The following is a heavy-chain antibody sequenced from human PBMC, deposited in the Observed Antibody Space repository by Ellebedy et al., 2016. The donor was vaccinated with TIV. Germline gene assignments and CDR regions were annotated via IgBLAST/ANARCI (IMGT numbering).Heavy chain of an antibody. D-gene: IGHD6-19*01. CDR1: GFTFSNYA. CDR2: ISYDGSNE. Sequence: GESLKISXAASGFTFSNYAMHWVRQAPGKGLEWVALISYDGSNEYYVDSVKGRFTISRDNSKNTLYLQMNSLRAEDTAVYYCSKWLVRNYYFDYWGQGTLVTVSS. CDR3: SKWLVRNYYFDY. V-gene: IGHV3-30-3*01. J-gene: IGHJ4*02.